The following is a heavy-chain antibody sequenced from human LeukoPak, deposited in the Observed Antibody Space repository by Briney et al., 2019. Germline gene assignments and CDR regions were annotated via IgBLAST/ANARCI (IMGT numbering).Heavy chain of an antibody. CDR2: ISGGGGST. CDR3: AKGPDSSGYYYFDY. CDR1: GFTFDDYA. V-gene: IGHV3-43*02. D-gene: IGHD3-22*01. J-gene: IGHJ4*02. Sequence: PGGSLRLSCAASGFTFDDYAMHWVRQAPGKGLEWVSLISGGGGSTYYADSVKGRFTISRDNSKNSLYLQMNSLRTEDTALYYCAKGPDSSGYYYFDYWGQGTLVTVSS.